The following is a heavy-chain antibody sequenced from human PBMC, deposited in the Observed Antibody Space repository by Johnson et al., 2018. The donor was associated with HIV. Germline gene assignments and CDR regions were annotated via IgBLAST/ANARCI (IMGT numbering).Heavy chain of an antibody. CDR2: INWNGGST. D-gene: IGHD3-10*01. J-gene: IGHJ3*02. V-gene: IGHV3-20*04. Sequence: EVQLVESGGTVVRPGGSLRLSCAASGFIFDEYGMNWVRQAQGKGLEWVSTINWNGGSTGYADSVKGRFTISRDNAKNSLYLQRNSLRAEDTALYYCARLSPDRGAFDIWGQGTMVTVSS. CDR3: ARLSPDRGAFDI. CDR1: GFIFDEYG.